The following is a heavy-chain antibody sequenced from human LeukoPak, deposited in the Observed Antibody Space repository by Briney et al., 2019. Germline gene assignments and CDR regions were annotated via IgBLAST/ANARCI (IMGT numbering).Heavy chain of an antibody. V-gene: IGHV3-13*01. J-gene: IGHJ6*02. CDR2: IGTAGDT. CDR1: GFTFSSYD. Sequence: GGSLRLSCAASGFTFSSYDMHWVRQATGKGLEWVSAIGTAGDTYYPGSVKGRFTISRENAKNSLCLQVNSLRAGDTAVYYCARASRIAVAGTGGAYYYYYYGMDVWGQGTTITVSS. D-gene: IGHD6-19*01. CDR3: ARASRIAVAGTGGAYYYYYYGMDV.